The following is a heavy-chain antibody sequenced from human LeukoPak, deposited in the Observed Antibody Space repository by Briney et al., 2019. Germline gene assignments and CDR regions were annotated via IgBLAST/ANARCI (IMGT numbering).Heavy chain of an antibody. D-gene: IGHD4-17*01. CDR2: ISYDGSNK. Sequence: GGSLRLSCAASGFTFSSYAMHWVRQAPGKGLEWVAVISYDGSNKYYADSVKGRFTISRDNSKNTLYLQMNSLRAEDTAVYYCARGPSINYDDYYYWGQGTLVTVSS. V-gene: IGHV3-30-3*01. CDR3: ARGPSINYDDYYY. J-gene: IGHJ4*02. CDR1: GFTFSSYA.